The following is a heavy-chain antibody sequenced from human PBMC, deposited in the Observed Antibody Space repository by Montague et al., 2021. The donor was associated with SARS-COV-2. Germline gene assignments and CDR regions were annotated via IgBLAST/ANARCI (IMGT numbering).Heavy chain of an antibody. J-gene: IGHJ6*02. CDR2: IKQDGSEK. V-gene: IGHV3-7*01. CDR1: GFTFSSYW. CDR3: ARVQRTTGTTRLGTYYYYYYGMDV. D-gene: IGHD1-1*01. Sequence: SLRLSCAASGFTFSSYWMSWVRQAPGKGLEWVANIKQDGSEKYYXDSVKGRFTISRDNAKNSLYLQMNSLRAEDTAVYYCARVQRTTGTTRLGTYYYYYYGMDVGGQGTTVTVSS.